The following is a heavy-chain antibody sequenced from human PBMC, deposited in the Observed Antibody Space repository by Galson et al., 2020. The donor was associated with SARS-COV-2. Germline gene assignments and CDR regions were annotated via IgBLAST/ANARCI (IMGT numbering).Heavy chain of an antibody. Sequence: GESLKISCAASGFTFDDYGMSWVRQAPGKGLEWVSGINWNGGGTGYADSVKGRFSISRDNAKNSLYLPMNSLRAEDTALYHCARDISMDSSGFYYVRSAFDIWGQGTMVTVSS. V-gene: IGHV3-20*01. CDR3: ARDISMDSSGFYYVRSAFDI. J-gene: IGHJ3*02. CDR2: INWNGGGT. D-gene: IGHD3-22*01. CDR1: GFTFDDYG.